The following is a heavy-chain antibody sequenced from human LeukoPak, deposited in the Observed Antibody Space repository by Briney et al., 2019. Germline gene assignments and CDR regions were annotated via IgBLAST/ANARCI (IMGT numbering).Heavy chain of an antibody. V-gene: IGHV4-39*07. CDR3: ARGGDIVVVPVNWFDP. CDR1: GGSISSSSYY. D-gene: IGHD2-2*01. Sequence: PSETLSLTCTVSGGSISSSSYYWGWIRQPPGKGLEWIGSIYYSGSTYYNPSLKSRVTISVDTSKNQFSLKLSSVTAADTAVYYCARGGDIVVVPVNWFDPWAREPWSPSPQ. J-gene: IGHJ5*02. CDR2: IYYSGST.